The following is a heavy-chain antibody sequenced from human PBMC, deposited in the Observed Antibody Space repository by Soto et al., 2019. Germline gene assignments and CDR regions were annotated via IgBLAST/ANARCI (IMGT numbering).Heavy chain of an antibody. J-gene: IGHJ6*02. CDR2: ISSSGSTI. Sequence: EVQLVESGGGLVQPGGSLRLSCAASGFTFSSYEMNWVRQAPGKGLEWVSHISSSGSTIYYADSVKGRFTVSRDNAKNSLYLQMSSLRAEDTAVYYCARDRSSLDVWGQGTTVTVSS. CDR1: GFTFSSYE. D-gene: IGHD3-16*02. CDR3: ARDRSSLDV. V-gene: IGHV3-48*03.